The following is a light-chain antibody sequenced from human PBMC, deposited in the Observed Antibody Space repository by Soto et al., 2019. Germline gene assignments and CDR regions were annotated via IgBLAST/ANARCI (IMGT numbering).Light chain of an antibody. CDR1: SSNIGNNY. Sequence: QSVLTQPPSVSAAAGQKVTISCSGSSSNIGNNYVYWYQQLLGTAPKLLIYDNNKRPSGIPDRFSGSKSGTSATLGITGLQTGDEADYYCGTWDSSLSAVVFGGGTQLTVL. CDR3: GTWDSSLSAVV. CDR2: DNN. J-gene: IGLJ2*01. V-gene: IGLV1-51*01.